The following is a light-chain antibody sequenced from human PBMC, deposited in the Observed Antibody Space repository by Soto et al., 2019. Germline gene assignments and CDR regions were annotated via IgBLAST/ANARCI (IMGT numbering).Light chain of an antibody. Sequence: EIALTQSPGTLSLSPGERATLSCGASQSVRGRYLAWYQQKPCQAPSLLIYDTSTRATGVPDRFSVSGSGTDFALTISRVEQEDFAIYFCQQYGSSTGTFGQGTKVDIK. V-gene: IGKV3-20*01. CDR2: DTS. J-gene: IGKJ1*01. CDR1: QSVRGRY. CDR3: QQYGSSTGT.